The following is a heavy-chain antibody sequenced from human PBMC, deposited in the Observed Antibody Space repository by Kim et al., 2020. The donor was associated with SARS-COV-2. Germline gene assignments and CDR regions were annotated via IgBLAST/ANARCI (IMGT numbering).Heavy chain of an antibody. D-gene: IGHD4-17*01. CDR2: IKQDGSEK. CDR3: ARDLGYGDLNWFDP. V-gene: IGHV3-7*03. J-gene: IGHJ5*02. Sequence: GGSLRLSCAASGFTFSSYWMSWVRQAPGKGLEWVANIKQDGSEKYYVDSVKGRFTISRDNAKNSLYLQMNSLRAEDTAVYYCARDLGYGDLNWFDPWGQGTLVTVSS. CDR1: GFTFSSYW.